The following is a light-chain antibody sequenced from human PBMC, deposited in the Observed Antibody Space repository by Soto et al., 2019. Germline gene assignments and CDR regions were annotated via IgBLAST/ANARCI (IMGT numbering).Light chain of an antibody. CDR2: AAS. CDR1: QGISNY. J-gene: IGKJ1*01. CDR3: QKYNGLLWA. V-gene: IGKV1-27*01. Sequence: DIQMTQSPSSLSASVGDRITITCRASQGISNYLAWYQQKPGKAPKLLIYAASALQSGVPSRFSGSGSGTDFTLTINSLQPEDVAPYYCQKYNGLLWAFGQGTKVEFK.